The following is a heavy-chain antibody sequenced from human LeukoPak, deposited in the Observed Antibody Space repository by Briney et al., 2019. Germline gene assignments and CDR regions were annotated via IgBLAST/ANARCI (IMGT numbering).Heavy chain of an antibody. CDR1: GGSISSSSYY. V-gene: IGHV4-39*01. D-gene: IGHD1-26*01. J-gene: IGHJ4*02. CDR2: IYYSRST. CDR3: ARIVGASDY. Sequence: SETLSLTCTVSGGSISSSSYYWGWIRQPPGKGLEWIGSIYYSRSTYYNPSLKSRVTISVDTSKNQFSLKLSSVTAADTAVYYCARIVGASDYWGQGTLVTVCS.